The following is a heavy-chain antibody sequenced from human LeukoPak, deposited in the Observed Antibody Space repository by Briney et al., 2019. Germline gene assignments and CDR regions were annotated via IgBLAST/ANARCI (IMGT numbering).Heavy chain of an antibody. Sequence: SETLSLTCAVYGGSFSGYYWSWLRQPPGKGLEWIGEINHSGSTNYNPSLKSRVTISVDTSKNQFSLKLSSVTAADTAVYYCARRRPTYVLRYFDPNNWFDPWGQGTLVTVSS. CDR2: INHSGST. CDR1: GGSFSGYY. J-gene: IGHJ5*02. D-gene: IGHD3-9*01. V-gene: IGHV4-34*01. CDR3: ARRRPTYVLRYFDPNNWFDP.